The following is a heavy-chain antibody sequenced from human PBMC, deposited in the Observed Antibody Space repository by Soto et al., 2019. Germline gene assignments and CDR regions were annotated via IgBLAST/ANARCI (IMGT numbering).Heavy chain of an antibody. CDR2: IYYSGST. CDR3: ARGSIVRGVI. D-gene: IGHD3-10*01. CDR1: GGSISSYY. V-gene: IGHV4-59*01. Sequence: PSETLSLTCTVSGGSISSYYWSWIRQPPGKGLEWIGYIYYSGSTNYNPSLKSRVTISVDTSKNQFSLKLSSVTAADTAVYYCARGSIVRGVIWGQGTLVTVSS. J-gene: IGHJ4*02.